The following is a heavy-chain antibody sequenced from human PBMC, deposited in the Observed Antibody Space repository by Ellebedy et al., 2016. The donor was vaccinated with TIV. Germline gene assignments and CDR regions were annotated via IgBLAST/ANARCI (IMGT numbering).Heavy chain of an antibody. J-gene: IGHJ6*02. CDR2: INAGNGNT. D-gene: IGHD6-13*01. V-gene: IGHV1-3*01. CDR1: GYTFTTYA. Sequence: AASVKVSCKASGYTFTTYAVHWVRQAPGQRLEWMGWINAGNGNTKYSQKFQGRVTITKDKSTSTAYMELSSLRSEDTAVYYCARDRDSSSWYFGGYYYYGMDVWGQGTTVTVSS. CDR3: ARDRDSSSWYFGGYYYYGMDV.